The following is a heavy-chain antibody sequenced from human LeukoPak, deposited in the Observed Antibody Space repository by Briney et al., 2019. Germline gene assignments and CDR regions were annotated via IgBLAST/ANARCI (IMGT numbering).Heavy chain of an antibody. CDR1: GGSISSYY. V-gene: IGHV4-59*01. CDR3: ARRDLVFDP. Sequence: SETLSLTCTDPGGSISSYYWSWIRQPPGKGLEWIGYIYYSGSTNYNPSLKSRVTISVDTSKNQFSLKLSSVTAADTAVYYCARRDLVFDPWGQGTLVTVSS. D-gene: IGHD3/OR15-3a*01. J-gene: IGHJ5*02. CDR2: IYYSGST.